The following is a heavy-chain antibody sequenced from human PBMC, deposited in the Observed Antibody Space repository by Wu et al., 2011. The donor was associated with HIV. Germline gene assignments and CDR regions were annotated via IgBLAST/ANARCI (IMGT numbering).Heavy chain of an antibody. J-gene: IGHJ5*02. CDR1: GATFSSYA. CDR2: IIPIFGTA. Sequence: KPGSSVKVSCKASGATFSSYAISWVRQAPGQGLEWMGRIIPIFGTANYAQKFQGRVTITADKSTSTAYMELRSLRSDDTAVYYCARVIREGNQLLFSKLLVSWFDPWGQGTPVTVSS. D-gene: IGHD2-2*01. V-gene: IGHV1-69*06. CDR3: ARVIREGNQLLFSKLLVSWFDP.